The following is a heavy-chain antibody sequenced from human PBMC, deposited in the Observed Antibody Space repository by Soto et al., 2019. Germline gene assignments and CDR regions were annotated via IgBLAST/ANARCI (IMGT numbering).Heavy chain of an antibody. CDR2: IIPLFGTT. Sequence: QEQVVQSGVEVRRPGPSVKVSCKASGDTFKNCVISWVRQAPGQGLEWMGGIIPLFGTTDFAQRFQGRLTITTDESTTTAYMELSRLRSEDTATYYCAAELGFGKLSVVWGQGTTVIVSS. D-gene: IGHD3-10*01. J-gene: IGHJ6*02. CDR1: GDTFKNCV. CDR3: AAELGFGKLSVV. V-gene: IGHV1-69*01.